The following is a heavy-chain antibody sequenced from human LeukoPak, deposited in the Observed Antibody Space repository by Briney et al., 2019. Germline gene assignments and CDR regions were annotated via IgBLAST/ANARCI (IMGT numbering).Heavy chain of an antibody. J-gene: IGHJ4*02. CDR2: IHTSGST. V-gene: IGHV4-4*07. CDR3: ARGYYNSSGYSFDY. D-gene: IGHD3-22*01. Sequence: SETLSLTCTVSGASMSNYYCHWIRQPAGKGLEWIGRIHTSGSTNYNPSLKSRVTMSVDTSKNQFSLKMSSVTAEDTGVYYCARGYYNSSGYSFDYWGQGTLVTVSS. CDR1: GASMSNYY.